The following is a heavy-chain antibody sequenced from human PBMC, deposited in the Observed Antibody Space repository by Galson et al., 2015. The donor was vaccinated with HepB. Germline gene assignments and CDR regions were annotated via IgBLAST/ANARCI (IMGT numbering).Heavy chain of an antibody. Sequence: SVKVSCKASGGTFRTSSILWVRQAPGQGLEWVGGINPIFRVSNSAQRFQGRVTITADESATTAYMELTSLRSEDTAIYYCATEGKNTDLWLDPWGQGTLLIVSS. D-gene: IGHD2/OR15-2a*01. CDR3: ATEGKNTDLWLDP. CDR2: INPIFRVS. V-gene: IGHV1-69*13. J-gene: IGHJ5*02. CDR1: GGTFRTSS.